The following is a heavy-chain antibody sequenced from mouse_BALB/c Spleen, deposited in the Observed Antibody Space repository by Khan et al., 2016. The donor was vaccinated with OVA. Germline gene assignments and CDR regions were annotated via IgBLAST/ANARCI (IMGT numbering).Heavy chain of an antibody. CDR3: ARKDYYDYDPFPY. CDR2: ISYSGNT. V-gene: IGHV3-2*02. Sequence: VQLKESGPGLVKPSQSLSLTCTVTGYSITSEYTWNWIRQFPGNKLEWMGFISYSGNTRYNQSLKSRISITRDTSKNQFFLQLNSVTSEDTATYYCARKDYYDYDPFPYWGQGTLVTVSA. J-gene: IGHJ3*01. D-gene: IGHD2-4*01. CDR1: GYSITSEYT.